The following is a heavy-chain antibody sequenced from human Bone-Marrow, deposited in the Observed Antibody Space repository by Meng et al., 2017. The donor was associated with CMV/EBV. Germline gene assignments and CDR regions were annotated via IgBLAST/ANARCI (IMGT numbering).Heavy chain of an antibody. J-gene: IGHJ6*02. V-gene: IGHV1-2*02. CDR3: TVGPGGRFLEWPKIIGFDYGMDV. D-gene: IGHD3-3*01. CDR1: GYTFTGYY. Sequence: ASVKVSCKASGYTFTGYYMHWVRQAPGQGLEWMGWINPNSGGTNYAQKFQGRVTMTRDTSISTAYMELSRLRSDDTAAYYCTVGPGGRFLEWPKIIGFDYGMDVWGQGTTVTVSS. CDR2: INPNSGGT.